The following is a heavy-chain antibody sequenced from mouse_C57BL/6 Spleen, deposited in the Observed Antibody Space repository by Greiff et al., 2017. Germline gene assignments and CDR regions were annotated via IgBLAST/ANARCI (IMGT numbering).Heavy chain of an antibody. CDR3: ARSRYSNAAWFAD. V-gene: IGHV7-3*01. D-gene: IGHD2-5*01. CDR1: GFTFTDYY. J-gene: IGHJ3*01. CDR2: IRNKANGYTT. Sequence: EVKLVESGGGLVQPGGSLSLSCAASGFTFTDYYMSWVRQPPGKALEWLGFIRNKANGYTTEYSASVKGRFTISRDNSQSILYLQMNALRAEDSATYYCARSRYSNAAWFADWGQGTLVTVSA.